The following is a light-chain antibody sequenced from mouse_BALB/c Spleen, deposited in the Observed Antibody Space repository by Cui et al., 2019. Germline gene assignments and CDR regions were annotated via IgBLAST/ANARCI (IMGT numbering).Light chain of an antibody. CDR3: QQGQSYPLT. CDR1: QNINVW. J-gene: IGKJ2*01. CDR2: KAS. Sequence: DIQMNHSPSSLSASLGDTITITCHASQNINVWLSWYQQKPGNIPKLLIYKASNLHTGVPSRFSGSGSGTGFTLTISSLQPEDIATYYCQQGQSYPLTFGGGTKLEIK. V-gene: IGKV10-94*01.